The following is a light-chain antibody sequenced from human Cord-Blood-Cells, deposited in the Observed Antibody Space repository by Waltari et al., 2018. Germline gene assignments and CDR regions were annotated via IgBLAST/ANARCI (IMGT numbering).Light chain of an antibody. CDR1: QSVLYSSNNKNY. CDR3: QQYYSTPRT. J-gene: IGKJ1*01. V-gene: IGKV4-1*01. CDR2: WAS. Sequence: DIVMPQSPDSLAVSLGERVTINCKSSQSVLYSSNNKNYLAWYQQKPGQPPKLLIYWASTRESGVPDRFSGSGSGTDFTLTISSLQAEDVAVYYCQQYYSTPRTFGQGTKVEIK.